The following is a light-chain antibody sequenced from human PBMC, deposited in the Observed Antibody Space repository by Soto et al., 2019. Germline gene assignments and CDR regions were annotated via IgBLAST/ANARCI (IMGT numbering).Light chain of an antibody. CDR3: QHYNSYSEA. V-gene: IGKV1-5*03. Sequence: DIQMTQSPSTLSGSVGDRVTITCRXXQTISSWLAWYQQKPGKAPKLLIYKASTLKSGVPSRFSGSGSGTEFTLTISSLQPDDFATYYCQHYNSYSEAFGQGTKVELK. J-gene: IGKJ1*01. CDR1: QTISSW. CDR2: KAS.